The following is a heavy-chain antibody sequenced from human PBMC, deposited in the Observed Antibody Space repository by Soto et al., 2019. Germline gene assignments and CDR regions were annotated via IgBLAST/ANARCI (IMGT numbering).Heavy chain of an antibody. Sequence: EVQLLESGGGLVQPGGSLRLSCAASGFTFSNYAMSWVRQAPGKGLEWVAGISGGGGRSYYATSVEGRFTISSNNSKNALYLQMTSQRAEDTAEYYCAHNCGIDCHSVFFYWGQGTLVIVSS. V-gene: IGHV3-23*01. CDR2: ISGGGGRS. J-gene: IGHJ4*02. D-gene: IGHD2-21*01. CDR1: GFTFSNYA. CDR3: AHNCGIDCHSVFFY.